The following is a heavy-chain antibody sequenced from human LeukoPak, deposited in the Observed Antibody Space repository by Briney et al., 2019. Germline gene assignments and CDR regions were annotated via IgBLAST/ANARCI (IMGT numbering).Heavy chain of an antibody. D-gene: IGHD6-6*01. V-gene: IGHV3-21*01. CDR1: GFTFSSYS. J-gene: IGHJ4*02. CDR3: ARQAARPYDY. CDR2: ISSSSSYI. Sequence: GGSLRLSCAASGFTFSSYSMNWVRQAPGKGLEWVSSISSSSSYIYYADSVKGRFTISRDNAKNSLYLQMNSLRTEDTAVFYCARQAARPYDYWGQGTLVTVSS.